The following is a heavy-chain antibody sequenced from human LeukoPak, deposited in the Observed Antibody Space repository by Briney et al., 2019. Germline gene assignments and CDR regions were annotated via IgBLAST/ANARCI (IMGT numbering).Heavy chain of an antibody. J-gene: IGHJ4*02. CDR3: NRGHSYGLY. Sequence: CPRLSSTPSGLTSGDDAIGSVRQAPGRGRGRVGIIRIKAYGGITEYAASVKGRFTISRDDSKSIAYPEMNSLKTEDTAVYYCNRGHSYGLYWGQGTLVTVSS. CDR2: IRIKAYGGIT. CDR1: GLTSGDDA. V-gene: IGHV3-49*04. D-gene: IGHD5-18*01.